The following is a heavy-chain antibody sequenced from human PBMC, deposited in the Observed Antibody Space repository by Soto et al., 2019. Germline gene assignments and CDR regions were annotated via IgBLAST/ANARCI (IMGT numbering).Heavy chain of an antibody. CDR3: ARDFAYFDS. J-gene: IGHJ4*02. CDR1: GGSFKSGSYS. CDR2: VYHTGRT. V-gene: IGHV4-61*01. D-gene: IGHD3-3*01. Sequence: QVQLQESGPGLVKPSETLSLTCTVSGGSFKSGSYSWSWIRQPPGKGLEWIGYVYHTGRTSYNPSLNRRVSISMDPSKNHFSLNLDSVTAADTAVYFCARDFAYFDSWGQGTLVTFSS.